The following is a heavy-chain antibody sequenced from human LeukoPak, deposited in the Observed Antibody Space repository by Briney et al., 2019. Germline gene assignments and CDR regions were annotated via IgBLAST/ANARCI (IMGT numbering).Heavy chain of an antibody. CDR2: ISGSSGII. J-gene: IGHJ4*02. D-gene: IGHD6-19*01. CDR1: GFTFNTYT. CDR3: ARPAGY. V-gene: IGHV3-48*01. Sequence: GGSLRLSCAASGFTFNTYTMNWVRQAPGKGLEWVSYISGSSGIIDYADSVRGRFTISRDNAKNSLYLQMNSLRAEDTAVYYCARPAGYWGQGTLVTVSS.